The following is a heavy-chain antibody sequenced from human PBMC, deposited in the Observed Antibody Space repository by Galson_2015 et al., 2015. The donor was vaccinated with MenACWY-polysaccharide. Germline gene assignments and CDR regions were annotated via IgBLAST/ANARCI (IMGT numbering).Heavy chain of an antibody. J-gene: IGHJ4*02. CDR1: GFTFSSYA. CDR2: ISGSGGST. V-gene: IGHV3-23*01. CDR3: AKYGIEGAGSLKNHFGS. D-gene: IGHD1-26*01. Sequence: SLRLSCAASGFTFSSYAMSWVRQAPGKGLEWVSTISGSGGSTYPADSVKGRVTISRDKSKKTLYLQMNSLRAEDTAPYYCAKYGIEGAGSLKNHFGSGGQGSLLTVSS.